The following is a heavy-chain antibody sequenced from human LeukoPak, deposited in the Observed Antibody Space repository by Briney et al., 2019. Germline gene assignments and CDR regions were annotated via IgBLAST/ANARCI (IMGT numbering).Heavy chain of an antibody. CDR1: GGSISSNNYY. Sequence: PSETLSLTCSVSGGSISSNNYYWGWIRQPPGKGLEWIGSIYYGGSTYYNPSLKSRVTISVDTPKNQFSLKLSSVTAADTAVYYCARHCHRKPNPMVRGIPDYFDYWGQGTLVIVSS. D-gene: IGHD3-10*01. V-gene: IGHV4-39*01. CDR3: ARHCHRKPNPMVRGIPDYFDY. CDR2: IYYGGST. J-gene: IGHJ4*02.